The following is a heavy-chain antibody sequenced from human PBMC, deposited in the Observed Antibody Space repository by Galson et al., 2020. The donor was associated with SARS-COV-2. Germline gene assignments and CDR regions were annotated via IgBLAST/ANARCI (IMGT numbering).Heavy chain of an antibody. CDR2: ISGSGGST. Sequence: GGSLRLSCAASGITFSSYAMSWVRQAPGKGLEWVSAISGSGGSTYYADSVKGRFTISRDNSKNTLYLQMNSLRAEDTAVYYCAKDWGYYDSSGTNGPGDSSRNIYYFDYWGQGTLVTVSS. J-gene: IGHJ4*02. V-gene: IGHV3-23*01. CDR1: GITFSSYA. D-gene: IGHD3-22*01. CDR3: AKDWGYYDSSGTNGPGDSSRNIYYFDY.